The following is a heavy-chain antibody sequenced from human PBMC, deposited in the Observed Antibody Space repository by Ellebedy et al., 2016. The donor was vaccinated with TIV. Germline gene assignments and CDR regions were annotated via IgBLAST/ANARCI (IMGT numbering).Heavy chain of an antibody. Sequence: GGSLRLSXAASGFTFSSYAMSWVRQAPGKGLEWVSAISGSGGSTYYADSVKGRFTISRDNSKNTLYLQMNSLRAEDTAVYYCAKLETPLRFLEWLRVPYYFDYWGQGTLVTVSS. CDR1: GFTFSSYA. V-gene: IGHV3-23*01. CDR3: AKLETPLRFLEWLRVPYYFDY. J-gene: IGHJ4*02. D-gene: IGHD3-3*01. CDR2: ISGSGGST.